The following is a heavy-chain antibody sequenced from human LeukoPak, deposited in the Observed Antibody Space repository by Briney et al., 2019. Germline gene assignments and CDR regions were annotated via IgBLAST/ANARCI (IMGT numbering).Heavy chain of an antibody. D-gene: IGHD3-3*01. CDR3: ARDQGTIFGVVIIVGPFDY. CDR2: IKQDGSEK. V-gene: IGHV3-7*01. J-gene: IGHJ4*02. Sequence: PGGSLRLSCAASGFTFSSYWMSWVRQASGKGLEWVANIKQDGSEKYYVDSVKGRFTISRDNAKNSLYLQMNSLRAEDTAVYYCARDQGTIFGVVIIVGPFDYWGQGTLVTVSS. CDR1: GFTFSSYW.